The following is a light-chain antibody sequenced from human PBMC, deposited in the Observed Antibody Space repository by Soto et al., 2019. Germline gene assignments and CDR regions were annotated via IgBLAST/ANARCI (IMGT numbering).Light chain of an antibody. CDR1: SSDVGAYNF. J-gene: IGLJ1*01. CDR2: NVY. CDR3: SAYTVSRTYV. V-gene: IGLV2-14*03. Sequence: QSALTQPASVSWSPGQSITTSCTGTSSDVGAYNFVSWHQQHPGKAPKLMIYNVYDRPSGISYRFSCSKSGNTASLTISGLHGEDEADYYCSAYTVSRTYVFAPGTKVTV.